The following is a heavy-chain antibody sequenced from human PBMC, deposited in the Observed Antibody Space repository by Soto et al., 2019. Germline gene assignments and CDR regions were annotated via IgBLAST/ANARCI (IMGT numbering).Heavy chain of an antibody. Sequence: GGSLRLSCAASGFTFSSYWMSWVRQAPGKGLEWVANIKQDGSEKYYVDSVKGRFTISRDNAKNSLYLQMNSLRAEDTAVYYCAREAGIAARPVDYWGQGTLVTVSS. CDR2: IKQDGSEK. CDR1: GFTFSSYW. CDR3: AREAGIAARPVDY. V-gene: IGHV3-7*01. J-gene: IGHJ4*02. D-gene: IGHD6-6*01.